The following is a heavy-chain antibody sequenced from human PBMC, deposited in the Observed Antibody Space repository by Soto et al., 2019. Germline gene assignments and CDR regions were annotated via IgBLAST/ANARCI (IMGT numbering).Heavy chain of an antibody. CDR3: AGGYGRNFDY. Sequence: PSETLSLTCAGYGGSFRGYYRTWIRRPPGKGLEWIGEINHSGSTNYNPSLKSRVTISVDTSKNQFSLKLSSVTAADTAVYYCAGGYGRNFDYWAQGTPVTVSS. J-gene: IGHJ4*02. V-gene: IGHV4-34*01. D-gene: IGHD3-10*01. CDR1: GGSFRGYY. CDR2: INHSGST.